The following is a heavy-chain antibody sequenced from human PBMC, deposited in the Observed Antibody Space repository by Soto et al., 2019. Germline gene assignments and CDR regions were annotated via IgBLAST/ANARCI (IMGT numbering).Heavy chain of an antibody. Sequence: GESLKISCQASGYSFTSYWIGWVRQMPGKGLEWMGIIYPGDSDTRYSPSFQGQVTISADKSISTAYLQWSSLKASDTAMYYCASWTNTMVRGVKRHREYDAFDIWGQGTMVTVSS. CDR3: ASWTNTMVRGVKRHREYDAFDI. CDR2: IYPGDSDT. CDR1: GYSFTSYW. J-gene: IGHJ3*02. V-gene: IGHV5-51*01. D-gene: IGHD3-10*01.